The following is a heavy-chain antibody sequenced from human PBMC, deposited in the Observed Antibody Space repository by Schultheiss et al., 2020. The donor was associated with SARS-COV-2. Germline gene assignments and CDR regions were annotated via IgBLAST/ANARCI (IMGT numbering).Heavy chain of an antibody. CDR3: ARHPSRGLYYYYGMNV. CDR2: IYPGDSDT. D-gene: IGHD3-16*01. J-gene: IGHJ6*02. V-gene: IGHV5-51*01. Sequence: GGSLRLSCKGSGNSFTSYWIAWVRQMPGKGLEWMGIIYPGDSDTRYSPSFQGQVTISADKSISTAYLQWSSLKASDTAMYYCARHPSRGLYYYYGMNVWGQGTTVTVSS. CDR1: GNSFTSYW.